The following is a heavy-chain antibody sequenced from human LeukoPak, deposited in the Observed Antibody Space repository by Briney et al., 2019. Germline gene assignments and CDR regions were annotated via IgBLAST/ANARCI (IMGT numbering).Heavy chain of an antibody. CDR1: GFTFDDYT. J-gene: IGHJ4*02. CDR3: AKDSDYYGSGSLDFDY. CDR2: ISWDGGST. V-gene: IGHV3-43*01. D-gene: IGHD3-10*01. Sequence: GGSLRLSCAASGFTFDDYTMHWVRQAPGKGLEWVSLISWDGGSTYYADSVKGRFTISRDNSKNSLYLQMNSLRTEDTALYYCAKDSDYYGSGSLDFDYWGQGTLVTVSS.